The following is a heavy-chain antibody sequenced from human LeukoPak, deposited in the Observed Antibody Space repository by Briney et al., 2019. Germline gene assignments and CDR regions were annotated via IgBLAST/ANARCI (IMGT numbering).Heavy chain of an antibody. CDR1: GYTFTSYG. Sequence: ASVKVSCKASGYTFTSYGISWVRQAPGQGLEWMGWISAYNGNTNYAQKLQGRVTMTTDTSTSTAYMELRSLRSDDTAVYYRAREVLDQLLLGGWFDPWGQGTLVTVSS. CDR2: ISAYNGNT. J-gene: IGHJ5*02. V-gene: IGHV1-18*01. D-gene: IGHD2-2*01. CDR3: AREVLDQLLLGGWFDP.